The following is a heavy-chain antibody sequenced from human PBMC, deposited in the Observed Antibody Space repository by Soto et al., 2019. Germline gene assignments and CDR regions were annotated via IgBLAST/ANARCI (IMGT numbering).Heavy chain of an antibody. CDR2: IYSGGST. D-gene: IGHD6-6*01. Sequence: EVQLVESGGGLVQPGGSLRLSCAASGFTVSSNYMSWVRQAPGKGLEWVSVIYSGGSTYYADSVKGRFTISRHNSKNTLYLQMNSQRAEDTAVYYCARVLEPLVLEGGYYYYDRDVWGKGTTVTVSS. J-gene: IGHJ6*03. V-gene: IGHV3-53*04. CDR1: GFTVSSNY. CDR3: ARVLEPLVLEGGYYYYDRDV.